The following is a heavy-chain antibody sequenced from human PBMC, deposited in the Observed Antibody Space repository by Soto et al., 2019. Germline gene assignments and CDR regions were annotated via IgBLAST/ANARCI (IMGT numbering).Heavy chain of an antibody. CDR2: ISGSGGST. J-gene: IGHJ4*02. CDR3: EKPEWELLEYFDY. V-gene: IGHV3-23*01. Sequence: EVQLLESGGGLVQPGGSLRLSCAASGFTFSSYAMSWVRQAPGKGLEWVSAISGSGGSTYYADSVKGRFTISRDNSTNTLYLQMNSLRAEDTAVYYCEKPEWELLEYFDYWGQGTLVTVSS. CDR1: GFTFSSYA. D-gene: IGHD1-26*01.